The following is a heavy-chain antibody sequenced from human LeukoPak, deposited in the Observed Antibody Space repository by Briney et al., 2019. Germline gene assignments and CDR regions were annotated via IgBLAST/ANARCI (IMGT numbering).Heavy chain of an antibody. CDR2: ITGAGGST. Sequence: GGSLRLSCAASGFTFSSYAMIWVRQAPGKGLEWVSGITGAGGSTHYADSVKGRLTISRDNSTNTLFLQINSLRAEDTAVYYCAKQVGPTIDYWGQGTLVTVSS. D-gene: IGHD1-26*01. J-gene: IGHJ4*02. CDR1: GFTFSSYA. CDR3: AKQVGPTIDY. V-gene: IGHV3-23*01.